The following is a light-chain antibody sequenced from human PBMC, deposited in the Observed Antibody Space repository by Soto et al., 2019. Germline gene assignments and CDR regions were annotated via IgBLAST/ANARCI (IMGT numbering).Light chain of an antibody. Sequence: DIVLSQPTEHLAVSLGESATINCKSSRSVLSSSDNRNYLTWYQQKPGQPPKLLIYWASTRESGVPDRFSGSGSGTDFTLTISSLQAEDLAVYYCQQYYNIPKTFGQGTKVDI. CDR1: RSVLSSSDNRNY. J-gene: IGKJ1*01. CDR3: QQYYNIPKT. V-gene: IGKV4-1*01. CDR2: WAS.